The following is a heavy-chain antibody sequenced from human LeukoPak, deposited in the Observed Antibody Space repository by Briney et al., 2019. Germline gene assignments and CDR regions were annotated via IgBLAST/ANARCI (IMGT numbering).Heavy chain of an antibody. CDR2: ISGSGDST. D-gene: IGHD2-2*01. V-gene: IGHV3-23*01. CDR1: GFTFSSYA. J-gene: IGHJ5*02. Sequence: GGSLRLSCAASGFTFSSYAMSWVRQAPGKGLEWVSAISGSGDSTYYADSVKGRFTISRDNSKNTLYLQMNSLRAEDTAVYYCAKGYCSSTSCPTSWGQGTLVTVSS. CDR3: AKGYCSSTSCPTS.